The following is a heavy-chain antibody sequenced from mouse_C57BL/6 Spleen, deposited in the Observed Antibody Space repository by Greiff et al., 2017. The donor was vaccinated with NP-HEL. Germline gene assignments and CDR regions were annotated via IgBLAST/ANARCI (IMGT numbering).Heavy chain of an antibody. CDR2: ISSGSSNI. D-gene: IGHD1-1*01. Sequence: EVQLVESGGGLVKPGGSLKLSCAASGFTFSDYGMHWVRQAPEKGLEWVAYISSGSSNIYYADTVKGRFTISRDHDKDTLFLQMASLRSEDTAMFYCARPDYYGSIYPYFDVWGTGTTVTVSA. CDR3: ARPDYYGSIYPYFDV. V-gene: IGHV5-17*01. CDR1: GFTFSDYG. J-gene: IGHJ1*03.